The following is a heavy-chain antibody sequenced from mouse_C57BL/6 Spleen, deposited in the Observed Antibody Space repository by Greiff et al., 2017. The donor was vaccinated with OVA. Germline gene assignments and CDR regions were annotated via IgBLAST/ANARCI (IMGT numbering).Heavy chain of an antibody. CDR3: AREGRSTIDFDY. CDR2: IHPNSGST. D-gene: IGHD2-1*01. V-gene: IGHV1-64*01. J-gene: IGHJ2*01. CDR1: GYTFTSYW. Sequence: QVQLKQPGAELVKPGASVKLSCKASGYTFTSYWMHWVKQRPGQGLEWIGMIHPNSGSTNYNEKFKSKATLTVDKSSSTAYMQLSSLTSEDSAVYYCAREGRSTIDFDYWGQGTTLTVSS.